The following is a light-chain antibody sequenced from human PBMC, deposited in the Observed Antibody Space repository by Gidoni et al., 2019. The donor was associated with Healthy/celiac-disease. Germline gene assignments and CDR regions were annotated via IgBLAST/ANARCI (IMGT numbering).Light chain of an antibody. Sequence: EIVMTQSLATLSVSPGERATLSCRSSQSVSSNLAWYQQKPGQAPRLLIYGASTRATGIPARFSGSGSGTEFTLTISSLQSEDFAVYYCQQYSNWPLTFXGXTKVEIK. V-gene: IGKV3-15*01. CDR2: GAS. CDR1: QSVSSN. J-gene: IGKJ4*01. CDR3: QQYSNWPLT.